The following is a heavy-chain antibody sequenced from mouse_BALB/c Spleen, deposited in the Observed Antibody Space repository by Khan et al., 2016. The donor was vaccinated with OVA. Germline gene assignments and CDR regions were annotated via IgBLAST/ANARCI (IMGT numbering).Heavy chain of an antibody. CDR1: GFTIKDYY. CDR3: ARGGYVNYWFAY. D-gene: IGHD2-1*01. Sequence: EVELVESGAELVRPGALVKLSCKASGFTIKDYYIPWVKQSPEQGLEWIGWIDPENGHTIYDAKFQGKASITADTSYNTAYLQLSSLTSEDTAVYYSARGGYVNYWFAYWGQGTLVTVSA. CDR2: IDPENGHT. V-gene: IGHV14-1*02. J-gene: IGHJ3*01.